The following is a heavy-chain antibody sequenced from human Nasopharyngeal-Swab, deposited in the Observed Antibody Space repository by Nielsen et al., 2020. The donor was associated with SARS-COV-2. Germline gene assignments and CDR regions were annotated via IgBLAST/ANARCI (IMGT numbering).Heavy chain of an antibody. CDR3: ARALSGAYYYDSSGNYETNWFDP. V-gene: IGHV4-4*07. D-gene: IGHD3-22*01. J-gene: IGHJ5*02. Sequence: SETLSLTCTVSGGSISSYYWSWIRQPAGKGLEWIGRIYTSGSTNYNPSLKSRVTMSVDTSKNQFSLKLSSVTAADTAVYYCARALSGAYYYDSSGNYETNWFDPWGQGTLVTVSS. CDR1: GGSISSYY. CDR2: IYTSGST.